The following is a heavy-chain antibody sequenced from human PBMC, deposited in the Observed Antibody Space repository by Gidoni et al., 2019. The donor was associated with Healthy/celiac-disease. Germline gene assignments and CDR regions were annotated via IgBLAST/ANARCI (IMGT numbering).Heavy chain of an antibody. CDR3: ARGPSIAARLYYYYYGMDV. D-gene: IGHD6-6*01. V-gene: IGHV4-34*01. J-gene: IGHJ6*02. CDR2: INHSGST. CDR1: GGSFSGYY. Sequence: QVQLQQWGAGLLKPSETLSLTCAVYGGSFSGYYWSWIRQPPGKGLEWIGEINHSGSTNYNPSLKSRVTISVDTSKNQFSLKLSSVTAADTAVYYCARGPSIAARLYYYYYGMDVWGQGTTVTVSS.